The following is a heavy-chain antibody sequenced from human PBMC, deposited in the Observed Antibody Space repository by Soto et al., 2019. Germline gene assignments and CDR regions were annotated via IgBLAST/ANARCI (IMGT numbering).Heavy chain of an antibody. Sequence: ASVKVSCKASGYTFTSYYMHWVRQAPGQGLEWMGIINPSTGTTSYAQRFQGRVTMTRDTSTSTVYMELSSLRSEDTAVYFCARVYCTGGRCYSVDYWGQGTLVTVYS. CDR1: GYTFTSYY. D-gene: IGHD2-15*01. V-gene: IGHV1-46*01. CDR3: ARVYCTGGRCYSVDY. J-gene: IGHJ4*02. CDR2: INPSTGTT.